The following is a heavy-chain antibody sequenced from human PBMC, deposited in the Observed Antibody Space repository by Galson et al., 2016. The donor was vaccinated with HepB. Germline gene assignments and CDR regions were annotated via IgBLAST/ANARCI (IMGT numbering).Heavy chain of an antibody. D-gene: IGHD2-15*01. CDR3: ATTGYCSGGSCYRGWFDP. V-gene: IGHV1-3*01. Sequence: SVKVSCKASGYTFTGSFIHWVRQAPGQGLEWMGWINGGNSDTKYSQQFQGRVTFTRVTSASTAYLELSNLTSEDTAVCYCATTGYCSGGSCYRGWFDPWGQGTLVTVSS. CDR1: GYTFTGSF. CDR2: INGGNSDT. J-gene: IGHJ5*02.